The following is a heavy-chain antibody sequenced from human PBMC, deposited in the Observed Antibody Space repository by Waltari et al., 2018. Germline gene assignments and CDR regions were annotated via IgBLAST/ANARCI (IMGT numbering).Heavy chain of an antibody. J-gene: IGHJ4*02. CDR2: IYSGGNT. CDR3: ARDDSGSSGLDY. D-gene: IGHD3-22*01. V-gene: IGHV3-66*01. Sequence: EVQLVESGGGLVQPGGSLRLSCAASGFTVSSNYMSWVRQAPGKGLGWVSVIYSGGNTYYADSVRGRFTISRDNSKNTVYLQMNSLRAEDTAVYYCARDDSGSSGLDYWGQGTLVTVSS. CDR1: GFTVSSNY.